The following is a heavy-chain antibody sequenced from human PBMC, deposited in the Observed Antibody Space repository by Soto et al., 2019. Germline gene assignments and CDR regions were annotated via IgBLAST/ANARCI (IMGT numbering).Heavy chain of an antibody. Sequence: GASVKVSCKASGYTFTSYAMHWVRQAPGQRLEWMGWINPNSGGTNYAQKFQGWVTMTRDTSISTAYMELSRLRSDDTAVYYCHRGPTVTRTYYYGMDVWGQGTTVTVSS. CDR3: HRGPTVTRTYYYGMDV. V-gene: IGHV1-2*04. CDR2: INPNSGGT. J-gene: IGHJ6*02. D-gene: IGHD4-17*01. CDR1: GYTFTSYA.